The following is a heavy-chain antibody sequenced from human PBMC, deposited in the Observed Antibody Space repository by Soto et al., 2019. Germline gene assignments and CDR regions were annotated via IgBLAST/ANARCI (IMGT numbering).Heavy chain of an antibody. V-gene: IGHV1-69*06. D-gene: IGHD2-21*02. CDR3: ARDRIVVVTAIPEWGWYFDL. Sequence: QVQLVQSGAEVKKPGSSVKVSCKASGGTFSSYAISWVRQAPGQGLEWMGGIIPIFGTANYAQKFQGRVTSTADKSTSTAYMELSSLRSEDTAVYYCARDRIVVVTAIPEWGWYFDLWGRGTLVTVSS. CDR2: IIPIFGTA. CDR1: GGTFSSYA. J-gene: IGHJ2*01.